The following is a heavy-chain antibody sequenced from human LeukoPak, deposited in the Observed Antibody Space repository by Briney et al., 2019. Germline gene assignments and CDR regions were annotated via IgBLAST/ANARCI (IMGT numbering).Heavy chain of an antibody. CDR3: ASGDFSVVAAMPFDY. CDR1: GGTFSSYA. CDR2: IIPIFGTA. J-gene: IGHJ4*02. Sequence: SVKVSCKASGGTFSSYAISWVRQAPGQGLEWMGGIIPIFGTANYAQKFQGSVTITADKSTSTAYMELSSLRSEDTAVYYCASGDFSVVAAMPFDYWGQGTLVTVSS. D-gene: IGHD2-15*01. V-gene: IGHV1-69*06.